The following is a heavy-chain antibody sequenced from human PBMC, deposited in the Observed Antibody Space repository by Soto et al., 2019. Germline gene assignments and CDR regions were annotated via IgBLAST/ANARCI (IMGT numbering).Heavy chain of an antibody. CDR3: ARDITAVGQRYYYYYGMDV. J-gene: IGHJ6*02. CDR2: ISSSSSYT. CDR1: GFTFSDYY. V-gene: IGHV3-11*06. D-gene: IGHD3-10*01. Sequence: GGSLRLSCAASGFTFSDYYMSWIRQAPGKGLEWVSYISSSSSYTNYADSVKGRFTISRDNAKNSLYLQMNSLRAEDTAVYYCARDITAVGQRYYYYYGMDVWGQGTTVTVSS.